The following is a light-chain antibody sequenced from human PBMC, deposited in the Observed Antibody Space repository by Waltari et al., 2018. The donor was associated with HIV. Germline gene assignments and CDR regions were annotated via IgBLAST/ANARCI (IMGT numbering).Light chain of an antibody. V-gene: IGLV1-51*01. Sequence: QSMLTPPHSVSAAPGQKVTISCSGTGSNLANNYVSWYQHLPGTAPKLVIYDNDNRPSGIPDRFSGSKSGASATLVITGLQTGDEGDYYCGTWDSSLNAGVFGGGTKLTVL. CDR1: GSNLANNY. J-gene: IGLJ3*02. CDR2: DND. CDR3: GTWDSSLNAGV.